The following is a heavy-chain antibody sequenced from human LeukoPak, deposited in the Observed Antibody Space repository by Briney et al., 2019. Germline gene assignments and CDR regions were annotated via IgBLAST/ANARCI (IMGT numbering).Heavy chain of an antibody. CDR3: AKPIMTTVTTLGLYFDY. J-gene: IGHJ4*02. Sequence: GGSLRLSCAASGFTFSSYSMNWVRQDPGKGLVWVSFIDPDGSTTNYADSVKGRFTISRDNAKNALYLQMNSLRAEDTAVHYCAKPIMTTVTTLGLYFDYWGQGALVTVSS. D-gene: IGHD4-17*01. CDR1: GFTFSSYS. CDR2: IDPDGSTT. V-gene: IGHV3-74*01.